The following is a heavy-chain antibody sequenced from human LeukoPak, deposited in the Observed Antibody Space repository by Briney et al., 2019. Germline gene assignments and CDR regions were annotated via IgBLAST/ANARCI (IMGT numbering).Heavy chain of an antibody. Sequence: GGSLRLSCTTSGFAFDDFAMRWVRQPAGKGLEWVGFIRRRAYGGAAEYAASVKGRFIISRDDSKGIAYLQMNSLKTEDTAVYYCSRNGLVDFDYWGQGTLITVSS. CDR3: SRNGLVDFDY. CDR2: IRRRAYGGAA. CDR1: GFAFDDFA. V-gene: IGHV3-49*04. J-gene: IGHJ4*02.